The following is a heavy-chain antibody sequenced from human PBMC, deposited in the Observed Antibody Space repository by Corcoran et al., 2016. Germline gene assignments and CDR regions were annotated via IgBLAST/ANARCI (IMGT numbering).Heavy chain of an antibody. V-gene: IGHV4-39*07. CDR1: GGSISSSSYY. J-gene: IGHJ5*02. CDR2: IYYSGST. CDR3: ARVGWHSSSVGANWFDP. Sequence: QLQLQESGPGLVKPSETLSLTCTVSGGSISSSSYYWGWIRQPPGKGLEWIGSIYYSGSTYYNPSLKSRVTISVDTSKNQFSLKLSSVTAADTAVYYCARVGWHSSSVGANWFDPWGQGTLVTVSS. D-gene: IGHD6-6*01.